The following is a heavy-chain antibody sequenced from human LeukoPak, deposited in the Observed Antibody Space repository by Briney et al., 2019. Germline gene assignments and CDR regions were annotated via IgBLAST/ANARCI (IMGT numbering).Heavy chain of an antibody. D-gene: IGHD1-26*01. CDR1: GFRFNTFW. Sequence: PGGSLRLSCAASGFRFNTFWMSWVRQAPGKGLEWVANIKQDGNEKYYADSVKGRFTISRDNGKNSLYLQMNSLRAEDTAVYYCARDAVEVGSGSYGPYYMDVWGKGTTVTVSS. CDR3: ARDAVEVGSGSYGPYYMDV. J-gene: IGHJ6*03. V-gene: IGHV3-7*01. CDR2: IKQDGNEK.